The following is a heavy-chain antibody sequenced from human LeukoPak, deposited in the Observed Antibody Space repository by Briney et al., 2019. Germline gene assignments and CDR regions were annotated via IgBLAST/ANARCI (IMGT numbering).Heavy chain of an antibody. J-gene: IGHJ4*02. CDR2: ISGSGGST. Sequence: PGGSLRLSCAASGSTFSSYAMSWVRQAPGKGLEWVSAISGSGGSTYYADSVEGRFTISRDNSKNTLYLQMNSLRAEDTAVYYCAKDALVVVVADSYFDYWGQGTLVTVSS. CDR1: GSTFSSYA. V-gene: IGHV3-23*01. D-gene: IGHD2-15*01. CDR3: AKDALVVVVADSYFDY.